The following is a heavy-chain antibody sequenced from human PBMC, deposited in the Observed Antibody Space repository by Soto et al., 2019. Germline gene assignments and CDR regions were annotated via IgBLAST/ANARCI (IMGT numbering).Heavy chain of an antibody. CDR1: GGSISSSSYY. Sequence: SETLSLTCTVSGGSISSSSYYWGWIRQPPGKGLEWIGSIYYSGSIYYNPSLKSRVTISIDTSKNQFSLKLSSVTAADTAVYYCAGAGGARFDPWGQGTLVTVSS. J-gene: IGHJ5*02. V-gene: IGHV4-39*01. CDR2: IYYSGSI. D-gene: IGHD3-16*01. CDR3: AGAGGARFDP.